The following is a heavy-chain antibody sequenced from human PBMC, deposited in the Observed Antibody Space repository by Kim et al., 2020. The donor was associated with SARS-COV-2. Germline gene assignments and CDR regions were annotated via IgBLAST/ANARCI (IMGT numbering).Heavy chain of an antibody. D-gene: IGHD3-3*01. J-gene: IGHJ4*02. Sequence: NYSPSFQGHVTISADKSISTAYLQWSSLKASDTAMYYCARVGLEWFLDYWGQGTLVTVSS. CDR3: ARVGLEWFLDY. V-gene: IGHV5-10-1*01.